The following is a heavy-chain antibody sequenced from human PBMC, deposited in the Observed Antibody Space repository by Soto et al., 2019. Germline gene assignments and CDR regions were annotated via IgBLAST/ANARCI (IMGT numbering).Heavy chain of an antibody. CDR1: GGIFTNYT. J-gene: IGHJ4*02. Sequence: QVQLVQSGAEMKRPGSSLKVSCETSGGIFTNYTFHWVRQAPGQGLEWMGWIIPVLDIANYAHKLQGRITITADKSTSTAYLELTILKFEDTAIYFCAKAPTASSPFDYWGQGTLVTVSS. CDR2: IIPVLDIA. V-gene: IGHV1-69*02. CDR3: AKAPTASSPFDY. D-gene: IGHD1-26*01.